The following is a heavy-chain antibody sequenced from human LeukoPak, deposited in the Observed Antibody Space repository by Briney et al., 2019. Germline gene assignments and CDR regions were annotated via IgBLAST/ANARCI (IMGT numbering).Heavy chain of an antibody. CDR2: IYYSGST. D-gene: IGHD3-22*01. V-gene: IGHV4-59*01. CDR1: GGSISSYY. CDR3: ARVGDYYDSSGYPRYYFDY. Sequence: PSETLSLTRTVSGGSISSYYWSWIRHPPGKGLEWIGYIYYSGSTNYNPSLKSRVTISVDTSKNQFSLKLSSVTAADTAVYYCARVGDYYDSSGYPRYYFDYWGQGTLVTVSS. J-gene: IGHJ4*02.